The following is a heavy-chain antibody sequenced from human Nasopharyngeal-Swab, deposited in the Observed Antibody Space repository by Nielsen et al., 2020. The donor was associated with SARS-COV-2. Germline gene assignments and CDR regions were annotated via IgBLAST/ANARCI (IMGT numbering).Heavy chain of an antibody. Sequence: GESLKISCAASGFTFSSYWMSWVRRAPGKGLEWVANIKQDGSEKYYVDSVKGRFTISRDNAKNSLYLQMNSLRAEDTAVYYCARLRGGPWVGFDYWGQGTLVTVSS. CDR1: GFTFSSYW. CDR2: IKQDGSEK. D-gene: IGHD3-3*01. CDR3: ARLRGGPWVGFDY. V-gene: IGHV3-7*01. J-gene: IGHJ4*02.